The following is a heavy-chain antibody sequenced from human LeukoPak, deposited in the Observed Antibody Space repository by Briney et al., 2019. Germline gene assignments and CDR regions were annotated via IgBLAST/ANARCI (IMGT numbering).Heavy chain of an antibody. D-gene: IGHD5-18*01. V-gene: IGHV4-59*01. J-gene: IGHJ3*02. CDR1: GGSISSYY. CDR2: IYYSGST. CDR3: ARVLRRYSYGVDAFDI. Sequence: KPSETLSLTCTVSGGSISSYYWSWIRQPPGKGLEWIGHIYYSGSTNYNPSLKSRVTISVDASKNQFSLKLSSVTAAETAVYYCARVLRRYSYGVDAFDIWGQGTMVTVSS.